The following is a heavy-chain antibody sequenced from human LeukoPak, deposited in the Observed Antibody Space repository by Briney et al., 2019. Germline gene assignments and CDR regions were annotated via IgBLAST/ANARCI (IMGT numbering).Heavy chain of an antibody. CDR2: FSGDGAGT. D-gene: IGHD4/OR15-4a*01. V-gene: IGHV3-23*01. CDR1: GFTFSSYA. CDR3: ARATRMVPYDY. Sequence: GGSLRLSCAASGFTFSSYAMSWVLQAPGKGLGWVSTFSGDGAGTFYADSVKGRFTISRDNSKNTLYLQMNSLRAEDTAVYYCARATRMVPYDYWGQGTLVTVSS. J-gene: IGHJ4*02.